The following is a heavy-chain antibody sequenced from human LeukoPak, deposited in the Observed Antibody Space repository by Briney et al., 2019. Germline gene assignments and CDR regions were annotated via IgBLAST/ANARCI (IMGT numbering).Heavy chain of an antibody. CDR3: ARIEGYYDSSGYTDAFDI. J-gene: IGHJ3*02. CDR1: GGSISSYY. Sequence: SETLSLTCTVSGGSISSYYWSWIRQPAGKGLEWIGRIYTSGSTNYNPSLKSRVTMSVDTSKNQFSLKLSSVTAADTAVYYCARIEGYYDSSGYTDAFDIWGQGTMVTASS. D-gene: IGHD3-22*01. V-gene: IGHV4-4*07. CDR2: IYTSGST.